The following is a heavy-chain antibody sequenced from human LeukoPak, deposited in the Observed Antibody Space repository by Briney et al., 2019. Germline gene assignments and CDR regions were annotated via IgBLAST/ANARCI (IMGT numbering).Heavy chain of an antibody. CDR3: ARGRGSGWYLDAFDI. Sequence: SETLSLTCAVYGGSFSGYYGSWIRQPPGKGLEWIGEINHSGSTNYNPSLKSRVTISVDTSKNQFSLKLSSVTAADTAVYYCARGRGSGWYLDAFDIWGQGTMVTVSS. V-gene: IGHV4-34*01. CDR1: GGSFSGYY. CDR2: INHSGST. D-gene: IGHD6-19*01. J-gene: IGHJ3*02.